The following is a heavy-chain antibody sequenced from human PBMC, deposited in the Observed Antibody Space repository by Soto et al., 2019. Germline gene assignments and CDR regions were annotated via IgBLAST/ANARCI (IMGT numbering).Heavy chain of an antibody. J-gene: IGHJ5*02. D-gene: IGHD2-2*01. CDR3: ARAYIVVVTAAYLLNWFDH. Sequence: SETLSLTCTVSGGSISSGGYYWSWIRQHPGKGLEWIGYIYYSGSTYYNPSLKSRVTISVDTSKNQFSLKLSSVTAADTAAYYCARAYIVVVTAAYLLNWFDHWGQGTLVTVSS. V-gene: IGHV4-31*03. CDR1: GGSISSGGYY. CDR2: IYYSGST.